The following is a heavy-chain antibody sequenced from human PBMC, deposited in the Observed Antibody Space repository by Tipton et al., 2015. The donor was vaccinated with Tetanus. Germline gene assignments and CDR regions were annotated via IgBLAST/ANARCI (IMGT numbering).Heavy chain of an antibody. D-gene: IGHD3-16*01. CDR3: ARSGGRRYAFDI. V-gene: IGHV4-59*01. J-gene: IGHJ3*02. CDR1: GGSISSYY. CDR2: VFYSGST. Sequence: LSLTCTLSGGSISSYYWSWVRQPPGKGLEWLGYVFYSGSTDLNPSLKSRVTISVDTSNNLFSLKLTSVATADTAVYYCARSGGRRYAFDIWGQGTMVTVSS.